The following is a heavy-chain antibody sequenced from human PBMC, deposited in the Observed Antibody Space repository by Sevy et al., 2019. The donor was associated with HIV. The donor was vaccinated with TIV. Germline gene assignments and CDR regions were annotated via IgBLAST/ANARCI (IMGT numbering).Heavy chain of an antibody. CDR2: IYYSGIT. CDR3: ARYCTRTSPHNWFDP. V-gene: IGHV4-30-4*01. CDR1: GGSISSGDYY. Sequence: SETLSLTCSVSGGSISSGDYYWTWMRQSSGKSREWIGYIYYSGITYYNPSLKSRVIISIDTVKNQFSLKLSSVTAADTAVYYCARYCTRTSPHNWFDPWGQGTLVTVSS. J-gene: IGHJ5*02. D-gene: IGHD2-2*01.